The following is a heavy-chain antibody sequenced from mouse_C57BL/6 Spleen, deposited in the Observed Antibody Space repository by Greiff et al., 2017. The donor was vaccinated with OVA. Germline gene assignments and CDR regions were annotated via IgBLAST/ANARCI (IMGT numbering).Heavy chain of an antibody. Sequence: EVMLVESGGGLVKPGGSLKLSCAASGFTFSSYAMSWVRQTPEKRLEWVATISDGGSYTYYPDNVKGRFTISRDNAKNNLYLQMSHLKSEDTAMYYCARGIGSGYYFDYWGQGTTLTVSS. CDR1: GFTFSSYA. D-gene: IGHD4-1*01. CDR3: ARGIGSGYYFDY. J-gene: IGHJ2*01. CDR2: ISDGGSYT. V-gene: IGHV5-4*03.